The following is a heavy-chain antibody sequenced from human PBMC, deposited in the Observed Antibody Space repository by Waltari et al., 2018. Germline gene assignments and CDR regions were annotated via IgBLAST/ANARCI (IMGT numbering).Heavy chain of an antibody. Sequence: QLQLQESGPGLVKPSETLSLTCTVSGGSISYRSYYWRWFRQPPGKGLEWLGNIYYPGRTDDNPSLKRRVTISVDTSKNQFSLKLTSGTAADTAVYYCATLGEYSSGWYSYYFDYWGQGILVTVSS. CDR1: GGSISYRSYY. D-gene: IGHD6-19*01. CDR2: IYYPGRT. V-gene: IGHV4-39*01. CDR3: ATLGEYSSGWYSYYFDY. J-gene: IGHJ4*02.